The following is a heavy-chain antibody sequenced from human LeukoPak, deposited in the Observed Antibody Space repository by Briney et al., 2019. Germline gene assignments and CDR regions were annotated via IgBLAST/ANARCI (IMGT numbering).Heavy chain of an antibody. V-gene: IGHV1-2*02. CDR2: INPNSSGT. J-gene: IGHJ4*02. CDR3: ARDAIFGVVIMPYFDY. CDR1: GYTFTGYY. Sequence: ASVKVSCKASGYTFTGYYMHWVRQAPGQGLEWMGWINPNSSGTNYAQKFQGRVTMTRDTSISTAYMELSRLRSDDTAVYYCARDAIFGVVIMPYFDYWGQGTLVTVSS. D-gene: IGHD3-3*01.